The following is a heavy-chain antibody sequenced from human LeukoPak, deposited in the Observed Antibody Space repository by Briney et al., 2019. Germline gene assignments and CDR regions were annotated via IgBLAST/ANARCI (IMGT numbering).Heavy chain of an antibody. CDR1: GYSFTSFD. V-gene: IGHV1-8*01. CDR3: ATGSPPTIFGVTYYYYYYMDV. Sequence: GASVKVSCKASGYSFTSFDINWVRQATGQGLEWMGWMNPNSGNTGYAQKFQGRVTMTEDTSTDTAYMELSSLRSEDTAVYYCATGSPPTIFGVTYYYYYYMDVWGKGTTVTVSS. CDR2: MNPNSGNT. D-gene: IGHD3-3*01. J-gene: IGHJ6*03.